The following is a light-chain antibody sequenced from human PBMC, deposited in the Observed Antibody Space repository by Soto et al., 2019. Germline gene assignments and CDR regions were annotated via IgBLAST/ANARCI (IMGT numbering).Light chain of an antibody. Sequence: DILMTQSPSSVSASVGDRVTITCRASQTIGTWLAWYQQKPGEAPNLLIYAASSLQSGVPSRFSGSGSGTDFTLTISSLQPGDFATYYCQQANSFPLTFGGGTKVEIK. CDR3: QQANSFPLT. J-gene: IGKJ4*01. V-gene: IGKV1-12*01. CDR2: AAS. CDR1: QTIGTW.